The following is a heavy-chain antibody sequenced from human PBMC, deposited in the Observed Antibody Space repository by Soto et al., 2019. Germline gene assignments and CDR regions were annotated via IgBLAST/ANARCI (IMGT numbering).Heavy chain of an antibody. CDR3: ARGWGITMDWGIILNWFDP. D-gene: IGHD3-10*01. V-gene: IGHV3-53*01. CDR2: IYSGGST. CDR1: GFTVSSTY. J-gene: IGHJ5*02. Sequence: GGSLRLSCAASGFTVSSTYMSWVRQAPGKGLEWVSVIYSGGSTFYADSVKGRFTISRDNSKNTLYLHMNSLRVEDTAVYYCARGWGITMDWGIILNWFDPWGQGTLVTVSS.